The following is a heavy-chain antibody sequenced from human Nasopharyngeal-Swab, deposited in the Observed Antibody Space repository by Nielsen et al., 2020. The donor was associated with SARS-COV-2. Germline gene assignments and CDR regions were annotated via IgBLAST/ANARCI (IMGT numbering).Heavy chain of an antibody. CDR1: GFTFDSYA. V-gene: IGHV3-23*01. CDR2: VTGSGSTT. CDR3: ARGLGGSYLAGFDY. Sequence: GGSLRLSCAASGFTFDSYAMTWVRQAPGKGLEWVSSVTGSGSTTKYADSVKGRFTISRDNSNKKVYLQMNSLRAEDTAVYYCARGLGGSYLAGFDYWGQGTLVTVSS. J-gene: IGHJ4*02. D-gene: IGHD1-26*01.